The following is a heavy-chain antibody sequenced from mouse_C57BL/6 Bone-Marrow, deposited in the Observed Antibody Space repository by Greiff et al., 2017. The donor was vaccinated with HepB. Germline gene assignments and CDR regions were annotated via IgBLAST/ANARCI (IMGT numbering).Heavy chain of an antibody. D-gene: IGHD1-1*01. CDR3: VGQRGDYYGSSWGFAY. CDR2: IRSKSSNYAT. V-gene: IGHV10-3*01. J-gene: IGHJ3*01. CDR1: GFTFNTYA. Sequence: DVMLVESGGGLVQPKGSLKLSCAASGFTFNTYAMHWVRQAPGKGLEWVARIRSKSSNYATYYADSVKDRLTISRDDSQSMLYLQMNNLKTEDTAMYYCVGQRGDYYGSSWGFAYWGQGTLVTVSA.